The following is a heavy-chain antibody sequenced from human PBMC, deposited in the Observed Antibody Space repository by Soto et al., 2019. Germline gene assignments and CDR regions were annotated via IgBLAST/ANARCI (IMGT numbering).Heavy chain of an antibody. CDR3: ARWVVDSSGFHFDY. D-gene: IGHD3-22*01. CDR2: IYYNGST. J-gene: IGHJ4*02. CDR1: GGSISSGDYD. Sequence: VQLQESGPGLVKPSRTLSLTCTVSGGSISSGDYDWRWIRQPPGKGVEWIGYIYYNGSTYYNPSIKSRVTISVDTSKNQFSLKLSSVTAADTAVYYCARWVVDSSGFHFDYWGQGTLVTVSS. V-gene: IGHV4-30-4*01.